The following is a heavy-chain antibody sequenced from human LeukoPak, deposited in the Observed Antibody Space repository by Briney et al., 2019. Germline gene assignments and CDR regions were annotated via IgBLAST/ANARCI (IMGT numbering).Heavy chain of an antibody. CDR3: TREDY. J-gene: IGHJ4*02. CDR1: GYTFTGYY. CDR2: INPNSGGT. Sequence: GASVKVSCKASGYTFTGYYLHWVRQAPGQGLEWMGWINPNSGGTNYAQKFQGRVTMTRDTPISTAYMELGRLTSDDTAMYYCTREDYWGQGTLVTVSS. V-gene: IGHV1-2*02.